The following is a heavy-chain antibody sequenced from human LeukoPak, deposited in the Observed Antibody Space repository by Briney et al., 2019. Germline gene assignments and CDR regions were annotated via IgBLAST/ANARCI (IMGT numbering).Heavy chain of an antibody. CDR1: GGPLSSYY. J-gene: IGHJ3*02. D-gene: IGHD3-3*01. Sequence: SETLSLTCTVSGGPLSSYYWRWIRRPAGRGLEWIGRYYSCGSTNYNPSRKSRVAMSVDTSQNLFSLKLSSVTAADTAVYYSARDPYYDFWSGYSVGAFDIWGQGTMVTVSS. V-gene: IGHV4-4*07. CDR3: ARDPYYDFWSGYSVGAFDI. CDR2: YYSCGST.